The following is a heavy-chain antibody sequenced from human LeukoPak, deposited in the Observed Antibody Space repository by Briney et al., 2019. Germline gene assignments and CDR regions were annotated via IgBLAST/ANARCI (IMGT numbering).Heavy chain of an antibody. D-gene: IGHD5-24*01. Sequence: PSETLSLTCTVSGGSISSSSYYWGWIRQPPGKGLEWIGSIYYSGSTYYNPSLKSRVTISVDTSKNQFSLKLSSVTAADTAVYHCARGIAFTEMATIFFDYWGQGTLVTVSP. CDR3: ARGIAFTEMATIFFDY. CDR2: IYYSGST. J-gene: IGHJ4*02. V-gene: IGHV4-39*07. CDR1: GGSISSSSYY.